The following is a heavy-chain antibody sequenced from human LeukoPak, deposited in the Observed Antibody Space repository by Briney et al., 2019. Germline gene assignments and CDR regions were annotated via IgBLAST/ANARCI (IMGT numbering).Heavy chain of an antibody. Sequence: ASVKVSCKASGYTFTSYGTNWVRQAPGQGLEWMGWISVYNGYTNYAQNLQDRVTMTTDTSTSTVYMELRSLRSDDTAVYYCARETVNWFDPWGQGTLVTVSS. CDR1: GYTFTSYG. V-gene: IGHV1-18*01. CDR2: ISVYNGYT. J-gene: IGHJ5*02. D-gene: IGHD1-14*01. CDR3: ARETVNWFDP.